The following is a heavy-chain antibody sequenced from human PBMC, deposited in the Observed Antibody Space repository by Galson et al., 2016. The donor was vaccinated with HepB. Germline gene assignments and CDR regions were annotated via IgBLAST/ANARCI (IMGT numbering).Heavy chain of an antibody. CDR3: ARRAGDSNGYFFLYYFDY. D-gene: IGHD3-22*01. J-gene: IGHJ4*02. Sequence: SETLSLTCEVSGGSLGTYYWSWIRQPPGKGLEWIGFIYHSGTTHYNPSLESRVTMSVDTSKSQFSLKLSSVTTADTAIYYCARRAGDSNGYFFLYYFDYWGQGSQVTVSS. V-gene: IGHV4-59*01. CDR1: GGSLGTYY. CDR2: IYHSGTT.